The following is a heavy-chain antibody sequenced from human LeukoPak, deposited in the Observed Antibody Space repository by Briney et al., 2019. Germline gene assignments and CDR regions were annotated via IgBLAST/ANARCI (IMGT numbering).Heavy chain of an antibody. CDR2: IKHSGST. CDR1: GGSFSGYY. Sequence: SETLSLTCAVSGGSFSGYYLSWIRQPPGKGLELIGEIKHSGSTNYNPSLKSRVTISVDTSKNQFSLKLSSVTAADTAVYYCARAIDGDYAPFDYWGQGTLVTVSS. J-gene: IGHJ4*02. D-gene: IGHD4-17*01. CDR3: ARAIDGDYAPFDY. V-gene: IGHV4-34*01.